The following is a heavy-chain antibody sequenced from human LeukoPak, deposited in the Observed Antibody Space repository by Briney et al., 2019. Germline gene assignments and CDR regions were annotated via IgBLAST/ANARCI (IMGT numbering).Heavy chain of an antibody. V-gene: IGHV3-23*01. CDR1: GFTFSSYA. Sequence: GGSLRLSCAASGFTFSSYAMSWVRQAPGKGLEWVSAISGSGGSTYYADSVKGRFTISRDNSKNTLYLQMNSLRAEDTAVYYCAKSFPSTPNYDFWSGYYKEENYYYYMDVWGKETTVTVSS. CDR3: AKSFPSTPNYDFWSGYYKEENYYYYMDV. CDR2: ISGSGGST. D-gene: IGHD3-3*01. J-gene: IGHJ6*03.